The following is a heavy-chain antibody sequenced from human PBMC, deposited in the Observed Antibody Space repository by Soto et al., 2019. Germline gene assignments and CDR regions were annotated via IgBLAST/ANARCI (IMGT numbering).Heavy chain of an antibody. CDR1: GGSISSGGYS. CDR2: IYHSGST. Sequence: QLQLQESGSGLVKPSQTLSLTCAVSGGSISSGGYSWSWIRQPPGKGLEWIGYIYHSGSTYYNPSLKSRVPISVARSKNQFSLKLSSVTAADTAVYYCARAGTYGDYGGFDYWGQGTLVTVSS. J-gene: IGHJ4*02. D-gene: IGHD4-17*01. CDR3: ARAGTYGDYGGFDY. V-gene: IGHV4-30-2*01.